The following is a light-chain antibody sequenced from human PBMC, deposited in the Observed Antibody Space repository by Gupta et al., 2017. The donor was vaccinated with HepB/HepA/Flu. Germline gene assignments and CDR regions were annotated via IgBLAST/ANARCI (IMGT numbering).Light chain of an antibody. CDR3: QKYHSALGVN. V-gene: IGKV1-27*01. CDR1: QGITNY. J-gene: IGKJ3*01. Sequence: DIQMTQSPSSLSASVGDRVTITCRASQGITNYLAWYQQKPGKVPKLLIYAASTLQSGVPSRFSGSGSGTDFTLTISSLQPEDVATYYCQKYHSALGVNFGPGTKVDIK. CDR2: AAS.